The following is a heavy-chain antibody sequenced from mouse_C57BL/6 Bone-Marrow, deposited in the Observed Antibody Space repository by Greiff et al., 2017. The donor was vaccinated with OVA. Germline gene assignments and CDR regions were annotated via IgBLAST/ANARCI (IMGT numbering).Heavy chain of an antibody. Sequence: VQLQQSGPGLVKPGASVKISCTASGYAFSSSSMNWVKQSPGKGLEWIGRIYPGDGDTNYNGKFKGKATLPADKSSSTAYLQLSSLTSEDTAVYYCTLIYYGPWGQGTSVTVSS. V-gene: IGHV1-82*01. D-gene: IGHD2-1*01. CDR1: GYAFSSSS. J-gene: IGHJ4*01. CDR3: TLIYYGP. CDR2: IYPGDGDT.